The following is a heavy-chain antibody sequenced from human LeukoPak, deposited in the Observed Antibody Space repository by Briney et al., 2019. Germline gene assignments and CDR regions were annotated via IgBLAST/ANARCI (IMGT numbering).Heavy chain of an antibody. CDR3: AKVGEWELRLYYYYYYMDV. CDR2: IYSGGST. J-gene: IGHJ6*03. D-gene: IGHD1-26*01. V-gene: IGHV3-53*01. Sequence: GGSLRLSCAASGFTVSSNYMSWVRQAPGKGLEWVSVIYSGGSTYYADSVKGRFTISRDNSKNTLYLQMNSLRAEDTAVYYCAKVGEWELRLYYYYYYMDVWGKGTTVTISS. CDR1: GFTVSSNY.